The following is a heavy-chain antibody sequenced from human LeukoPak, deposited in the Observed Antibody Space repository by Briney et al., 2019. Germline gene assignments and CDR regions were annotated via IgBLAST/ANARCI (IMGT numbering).Heavy chain of an antibody. D-gene: IGHD4-17*01. Sequence: GGSLRLSCAASGFTFSTYGMSWVRQAPGKGLEWVSAISVSGGSTYHADSVKGRFTISRDNSKNTLYLQMNSLRADDTAVYYCAKEGTTMTYYYFDYWGQGTLVTVSS. CDR3: AKEGTTMTYYYFDY. CDR1: GFTFSTYG. V-gene: IGHV3-23*01. CDR2: ISVSGGST. J-gene: IGHJ4*02.